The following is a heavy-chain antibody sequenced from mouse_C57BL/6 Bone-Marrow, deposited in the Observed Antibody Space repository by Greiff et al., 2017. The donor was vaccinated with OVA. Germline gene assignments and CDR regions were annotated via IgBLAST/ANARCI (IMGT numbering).Heavy chain of an antibody. CDR2: IYPGDGDT. V-gene: IGHV1-82*01. CDR1: GYAFSSSW. J-gene: IGHJ2*01. Sequence: VKLQQSGPELVKPGASVKISCKASGYAFSSSWMNWVKQRPGKGLEWIGRIYPGDGDTNYNGKFKGKATLTADKSSSTAYMQLSSLTSEDSAVYFCARCDGYPYYFDYWGQGTTLTVSS. CDR3: ARCDGYPYYFDY. D-gene: IGHD2-3*01.